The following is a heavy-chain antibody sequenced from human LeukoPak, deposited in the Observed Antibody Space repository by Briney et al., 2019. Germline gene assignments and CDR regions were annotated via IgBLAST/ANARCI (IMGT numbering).Heavy chain of an antibody. CDR1: GGSVSSGSYY. CDR2: IYYSGST. D-gene: IGHD3-9*01. CDR3: ARDLPYYDILTGYNAFDI. V-gene: IGHV4-61*01. J-gene: IGHJ3*02. Sequence: SETLSLTCTVSGGSVSSGSYYWSWIRQPPGKGLEWIGYIYYSGSTNYNPSLKSRVTISVDTSKNQFSLKPSSVTAADTAVYYCARDLPYYDILTGYNAFDIWGQGTMVTVSS.